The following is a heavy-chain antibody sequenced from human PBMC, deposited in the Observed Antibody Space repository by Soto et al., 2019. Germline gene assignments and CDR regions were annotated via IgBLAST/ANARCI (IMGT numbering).Heavy chain of an antibody. CDR2: ISWNSKTV. CDR3: AKVAGPTSSPQDAFDI. Sequence: EVQLVESGGGLVQPGRSLRLSCAVSGFNFDDYAMQWVRQAPGRGLEWVSGISWNSKTVNYADSVKGRFTISRDNADNTLFLQMNSLRPEDTAFYYCAKVAGPTSSPQDAFDIWGQGTMVTVSS. D-gene: IGHD3-16*01. V-gene: IGHV3-9*01. J-gene: IGHJ3*02. CDR1: GFNFDDYA.